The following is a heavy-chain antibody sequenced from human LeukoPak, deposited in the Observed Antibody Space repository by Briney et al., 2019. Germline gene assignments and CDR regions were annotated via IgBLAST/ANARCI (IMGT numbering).Heavy chain of an antibody. Sequence: GGSLRLSCAASGFTFSSYEMNWVRQAPGKGLEWVSSISSSSSYIYYADSVKGRFTISRDNAKNSLYLQMNSLRAEDTAVYYCARDRPGITIFGALDVWGKGTTVTVSS. J-gene: IGHJ6*04. D-gene: IGHD3-3*01. CDR3: ARDRPGITIFGALDV. CDR2: ISSSSSYI. CDR1: GFTFSSYE. V-gene: IGHV3-21*01.